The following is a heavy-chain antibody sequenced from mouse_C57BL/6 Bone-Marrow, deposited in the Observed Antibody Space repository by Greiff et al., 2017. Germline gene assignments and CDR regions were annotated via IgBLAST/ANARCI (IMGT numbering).Heavy chain of an antibody. CDR2: IRSKSNNYAT. D-gene: IGHD1-1*02. CDR3: VRGGLYFDY. J-gene: IGHJ2*01. Sequence: EVQVVESGGGLVQPKGSLKLSCAASGFSFNTYAMNWVRQAPGKGLEWVARIRSKSNNYATYYADSVKDRFTISRDDSESMLYLQMNNLKTEDTAMYYCVRGGLYFDYCGQGTTLTVSS. CDR1: GFSFNTYA. V-gene: IGHV10-1*01.